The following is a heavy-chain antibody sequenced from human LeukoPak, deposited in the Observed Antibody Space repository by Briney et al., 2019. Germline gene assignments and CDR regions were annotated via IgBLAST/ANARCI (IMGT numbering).Heavy chain of an antibody. CDR3: AKDRDYYDSSGYLDY. Sequence: GGSLRLSCAASGFTFSSYAMSWVRQAPGNGLEWVSAISGSGGSTYYADSVKGRFTISRDNSKNTLYLQMNSLRAEDTAVYYCAKDRDYYDSSGYLDYWGQGTLVTVSS. V-gene: IGHV3-23*01. CDR1: GFTFSSYA. D-gene: IGHD3-22*01. J-gene: IGHJ4*02. CDR2: ISGSGGST.